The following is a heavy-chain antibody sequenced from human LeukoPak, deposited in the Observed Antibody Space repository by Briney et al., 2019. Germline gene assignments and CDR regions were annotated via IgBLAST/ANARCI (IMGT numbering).Heavy chain of an antibody. V-gene: IGHV4-38-2*02. CDR2: TNHSGST. CDR1: GFSISSGYY. Sequence: PSETLSLTCTVSGFSISSGYYWDWIRQPPGKGLEWIGSTNHSGSTYYNPSLKSRFTMSADTSKNQFSLILSSVTAADTAVYYCARVDATMIRAFDIWGQGTMVTVSS. D-gene: IGHD3-10*01. J-gene: IGHJ3*02. CDR3: ARVDATMIRAFDI.